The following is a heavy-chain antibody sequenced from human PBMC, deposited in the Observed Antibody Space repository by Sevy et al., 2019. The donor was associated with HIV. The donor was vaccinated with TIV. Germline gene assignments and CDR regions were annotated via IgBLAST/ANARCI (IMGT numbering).Heavy chain of an antibody. J-gene: IGHJ4*02. D-gene: IGHD3-10*01. Sequence: GGSLILSCAASGFTFSSYWMHWVRQPPGKGLVWVSRINIDGTTTHYADSVKGRFTISRDNAKNTLYLQMNSLRPEDTAVYYCVRVPGEYYFDYWGQGTLVTVSS. CDR1: GFTFSSYW. CDR2: INIDGTTT. V-gene: IGHV3-74*01. CDR3: VRVPGEYYFDY.